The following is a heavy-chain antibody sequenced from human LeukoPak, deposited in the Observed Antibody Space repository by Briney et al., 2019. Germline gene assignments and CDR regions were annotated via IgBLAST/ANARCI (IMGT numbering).Heavy chain of an antibody. J-gene: IGHJ4*02. CDR2: INWNGGST. D-gene: IGHD6-13*01. CDR3: ARDYSSSWYLAPYYYDY. Sequence: GGSLRLSCAASGFTFDDYGMSWVRQAPGKGLEWVSGINWNGGSTGYADSVKGRFTISRDNAKNSLYLQMNSLRAEDTAVYYCARDYSSSWYLAPYYYDYWGQGTLVTVSS. CDR1: GFTFDDYG. V-gene: IGHV3-20*04.